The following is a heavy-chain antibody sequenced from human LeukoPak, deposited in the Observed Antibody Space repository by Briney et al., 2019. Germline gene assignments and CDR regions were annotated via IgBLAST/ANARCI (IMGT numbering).Heavy chain of an antibody. CDR2: ISLGSSYI. J-gene: IGHJ3*02. CDR1: GFTISSYS. CDR3: ARDPASDAFDI. V-gene: IGHV3-21*01. Sequence: PGGSLGLSCAASGFTISSYSLSWVRQAPGKGLEWVSSISLGSSYIKYADSVKGRFTISRDNAKNSLYLQMNSLQAEDTAVYYCARDPASDAFDIWGQGTVVTVSS.